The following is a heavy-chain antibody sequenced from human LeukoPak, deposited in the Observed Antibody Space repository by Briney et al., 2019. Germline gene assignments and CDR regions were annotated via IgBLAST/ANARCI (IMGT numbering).Heavy chain of an antibody. V-gene: IGHV1-69*13. J-gene: IGHJ5*02. CDR2: IIPIFGTA. CDR3: AREGGRLGYCSGGSCSNWFDP. D-gene: IGHD2-15*01. Sequence: SVKVSCKASGGTFISYAISWVRQAPGQGLEWMGGIIPIFGTANYAQKFQGRVTITADESTSTAYMEVSSLRSEDTAVYYCAREGGRLGYCSGGSCSNWFDPWGQGTLVTVSS. CDR1: GGTFISYA.